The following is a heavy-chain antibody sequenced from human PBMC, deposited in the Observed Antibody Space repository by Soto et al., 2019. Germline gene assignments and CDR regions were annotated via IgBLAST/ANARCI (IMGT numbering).Heavy chain of an antibody. CDR3: ARGSGWYFH. CDR1: GDSISGSS. Sequence: QVQLQESGPGLVKPSETLSLTCTVSGDSISGSSWSWIRQPPGKGLEWIAYMYFFGSTNYNPSLMRRVTISLDTSKNQFSWKLTSVTVADTAVYYCARGSGWYFHWGQGTLVTVSS. D-gene: IGHD6-19*01. J-gene: IGHJ4*02. CDR2: MYFFGST. V-gene: IGHV4-59*01.